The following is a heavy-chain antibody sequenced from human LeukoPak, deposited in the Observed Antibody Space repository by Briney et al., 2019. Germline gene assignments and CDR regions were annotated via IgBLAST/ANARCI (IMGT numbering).Heavy chain of an antibody. J-gene: IGHJ6*02. CDR1: GGSISSGGYS. CDR3: IAWIVPFYGMDV. V-gene: IGHV4-30-2*01. D-gene: IGHD5-12*01. Sequence: PSETLSLTCAVSGGSISSGGYSWSWIRQPPGKGLEWIGYIYHSGSTYYNPSLKSRVTISVDTSKNQFSLKLSSVTAADTAVYYCIAWIVPFYGMDVWGQGTTVTVSS. CDR2: IYHSGST.